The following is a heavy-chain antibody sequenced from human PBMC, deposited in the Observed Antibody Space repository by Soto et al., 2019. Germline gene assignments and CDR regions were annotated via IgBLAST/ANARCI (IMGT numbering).Heavy chain of an antibody. CDR3: ARDYIPHPSYYYYGMDV. CDR1: RGTFSSYA. CDR2: TIPIFGTA. J-gene: IGHJ6*02. V-gene: IGHV1-69*13. Sequence: ASVKVSCKASRGTFSSYAISWVRQAPGQGLEWMGGTIPIFGTANYAQKFQGRVTITADESTSTAYMELSSLRSEDTAVYYCARDYIPHPSYYYYGMDVWGQGTTVTVSS.